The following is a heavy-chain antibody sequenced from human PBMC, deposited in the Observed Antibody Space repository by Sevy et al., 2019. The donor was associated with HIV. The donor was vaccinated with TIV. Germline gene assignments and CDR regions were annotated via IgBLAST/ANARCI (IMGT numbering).Heavy chain of an antibody. CDR1: GFTFSNYW. D-gene: IGHD2-2*01. CDR3: ARDCSSTSCLWGLDV. V-gene: IGHV3-7*03. J-gene: IGHJ6*02. CDR2: IKRDGSEK. Sequence: GGPLRLSCAASGFTFSNYWMSWVRQAPGKGLEWVANIKRDGSEKYYMASVKGRFTISRDNAKNSLYLQINSLRAEDTAMYYCARDCSSTSCLWGLDVWGQGTTVTVSS.